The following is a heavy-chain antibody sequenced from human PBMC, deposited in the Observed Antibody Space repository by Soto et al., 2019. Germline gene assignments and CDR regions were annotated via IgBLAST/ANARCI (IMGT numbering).Heavy chain of an antibody. CDR1: GFSLTTRGVG. Sequence: QITLKESGPTLVKPTQTLTLTCTFSGFSLTTRGVGVGWIRQPPGKALEWLALIYWDDDEGYSPSLKSRLTITTDTSKNPVVLTMTNMDPVYTATYYCAHRPLGSCYHFDYWGQATLVTVSS. V-gene: IGHV2-5*02. J-gene: IGHJ4*02. CDR2: IYWDDDE. D-gene: IGHD2-15*01. CDR3: AHRPLGSCYHFDY.